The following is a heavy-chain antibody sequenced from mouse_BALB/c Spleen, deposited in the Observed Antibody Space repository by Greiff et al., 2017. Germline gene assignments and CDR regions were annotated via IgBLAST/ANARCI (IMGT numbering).Heavy chain of an antibody. CDR3: ARDYGSSYFDY. CDR1: GYTFTDYY. J-gene: IGHJ2*01. V-gene: IGHV1-19*01. CDR2: VNPYNGGT. Sequence: EVQLQQSGPELVKPGASVKMSCKASGYTFTDYYMDWVKQSHGESFEWIGRVNPYNGGTSYNQKFKGKATLTVDKSSSTAYMELNSLTSEDSAVYYCARDYGSSYFDYWGQGTTLTVSS. D-gene: IGHD1-1*01.